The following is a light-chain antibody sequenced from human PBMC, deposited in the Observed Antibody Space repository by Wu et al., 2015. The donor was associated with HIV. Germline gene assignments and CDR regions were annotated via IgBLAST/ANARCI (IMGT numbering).Light chain of an antibody. V-gene: IGKV1-39*01. J-gene: IGKJ1*01. Sequence: DIQMTQSPSSLSASVGDRVTITCRASQSISVYLNWYQQKPGKAPKVLIYAASSLQSGVPSRFSGSGSGTDFSLTISSLQPEDFATYYCQQSFSTRLTFGQGTKVEIK. CDR3: QQSFSTRLT. CDR1: QSISVY. CDR2: AAS.